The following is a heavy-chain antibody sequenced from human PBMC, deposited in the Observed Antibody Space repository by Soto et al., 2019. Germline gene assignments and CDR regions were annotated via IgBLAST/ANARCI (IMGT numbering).Heavy chain of an antibody. D-gene: IGHD4-17*01. J-gene: IGHJ6*01. CDR2: IKSKTDGGTT. CDR3: TTDGPTVVTPIWGMDV. Sequence: EVPLVESGGGLVKPGGSLRLSCAASGFTFSNAWMSWVRQAPGKGLEWVGRIKSKTDGGTTHYAAPVKGRFTISRDDSKNTLYLQMNSMKTEDTAVYYCTTDGPTVVTPIWGMDVWGQGTTVTVSS. V-gene: IGHV3-15*01. CDR1: GFTFSNAW.